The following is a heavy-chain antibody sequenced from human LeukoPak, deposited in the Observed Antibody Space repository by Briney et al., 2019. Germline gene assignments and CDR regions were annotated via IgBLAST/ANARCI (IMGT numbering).Heavy chain of an antibody. CDR2: IYYYGNT. D-gene: IGHD4-17*01. V-gene: IGHV4-59*08. Sequence: PSETLSLTCTVSGGSINNYYWSWIRQPPGKGLEWIGYIYYYGNTNYNPSLKSRVTILVDTSKNQFSLKLSSVTAADTAVYYCARQLYRDYPPDYWGQGTLVTVSS. J-gene: IGHJ4*02. CDR3: ARQLYRDYPPDY. CDR1: GGSINNYY.